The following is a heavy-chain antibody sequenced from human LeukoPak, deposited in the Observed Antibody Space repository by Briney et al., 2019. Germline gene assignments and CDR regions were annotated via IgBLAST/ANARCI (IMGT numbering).Heavy chain of an antibody. Sequence: GGSLRLSCAASEFTFDDYAMHWVRQAPGKGLEWVSGISWNSGSIGYADSVKGRFTISRDNAKNSLYLQMNSLRAEDTALYYCARDAYSSSSYYFDYWGQGTLVTVSS. CDR2: ISWNSGSI. V-gene: IGHV3-9*01. J-gene: IGHJ4*02. CDR3: ARDAYSSSSYYFDY. D-gene: IGHD6-6*01. CDR1: EFTFDDYA.